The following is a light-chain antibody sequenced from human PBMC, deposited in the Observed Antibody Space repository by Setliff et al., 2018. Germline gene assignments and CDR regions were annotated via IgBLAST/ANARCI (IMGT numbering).Light chain of an antibody. Sequence: QSVLTQPPSVSGAPGQRVTISCTGSSSNIGAGYDVHWYQQLPGTAPKLLIYGNSNRPSGVPDRFSGSKSGTSASLAITGLQAEDEADYYCQSYGSSLSGSDVFGTGTKV. CDR3: QSYGSSLSGSDV. CDR2: GNS. V-gene: IGLV1-40*01. J-gene: IGLJ1*01. CDR1: SSNIGAGYD.